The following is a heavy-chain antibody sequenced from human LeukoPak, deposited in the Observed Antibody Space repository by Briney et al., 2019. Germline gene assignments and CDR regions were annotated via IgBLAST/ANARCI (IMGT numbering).Heavy chain of an antibody. CDR2: IYPGDSDT. J-gene: IGHJ4*02. CDR3: ARGLGTTVTRVDY. CDR1: GCSFTSYW. V-gene: IGHV5-51*01. Sequence: GESLKISCKGSGCSFTSYWVGWVRQMPGKGLEWMGIIYPGDSDTKYSPSFQGQVTFSADKSISTAYLQWSSLKASDTAMYYCARGLGTTVTRVDYWGQGTLVTVSS. D-gene: IGHD4-17*01.